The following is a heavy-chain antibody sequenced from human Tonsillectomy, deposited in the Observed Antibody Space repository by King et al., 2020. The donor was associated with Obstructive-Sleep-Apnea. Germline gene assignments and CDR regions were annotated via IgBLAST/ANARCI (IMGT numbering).Heavy chain of an antibody. Sequence: VQLVESGGGLVKPGGSLRLSCAASGFTFSNAWMSWVRQAPGKGLEWVGRIKSKTDGGTTDYAAPVKGRFTISRDDSKNTLYLQMNSLKTEDTAVYYCTAFVVVVAATSTNLLDYWGQGTLVTVSS. J-gene: IGHJ4*02. V-gene: IGHV3-15*01. CDR1: GFTFSNAW. D-gene: IGHD2-15*01. CDR3: TAFVVVVAATSTNLLDY. CDR2: IKSKTDGGTT.